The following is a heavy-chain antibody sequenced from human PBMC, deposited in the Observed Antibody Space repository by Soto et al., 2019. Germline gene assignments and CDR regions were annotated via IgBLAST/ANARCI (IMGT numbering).Heavy chain of an antibody. CDR3: ARRPRYSTYVDY. Sequence: QITLKESGPTLVKPTQTLTLTCTFSGFSLSTSGVGVGWIRQPPGKALELLALIYWNDDKRYSPSLKSRITIAKDTSKNQVVLNMTNMDPVDTATYFCARRPRYSTYVDYWGQGTLVTVSS. D-gene: IGHD4-4*01. J-gene: IGHJ4*02. CDR1: GFSLSTSGVG. CDR2: IYWNDDK. V-gene: IGHV2-5*01.